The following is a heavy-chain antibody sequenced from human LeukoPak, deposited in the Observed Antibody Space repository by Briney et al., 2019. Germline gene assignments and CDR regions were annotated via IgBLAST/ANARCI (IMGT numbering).Heavy chain of an antibody. CDR3: ARDHFHDYGDYPGAFDI. CDR1: GFTFSDYY. V-gene: IGHV3-11*04. J-gene: IGHJ3*02. D-gene: IGHD4-17*01. Sequence: GGSLRLSCTASGFTFSDYYMTWIRQAPGQGPEWISYISSSGGTIFYAESVKGRFTISRDNAKNSLYLQMNSLRAEDTAVYYCARDHFHDYGDYPGAFDIWGQGTMVTVSS. CDR2: ISSSGGTI.